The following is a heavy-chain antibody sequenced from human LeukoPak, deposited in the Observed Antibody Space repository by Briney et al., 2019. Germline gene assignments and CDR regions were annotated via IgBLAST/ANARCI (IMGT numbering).Heavy chain of an antibody. V-gene: IGHV3-64D*09. CDR3: VRGYSFGPYGMDV. J-gene: IGHJ6*02. D-gene: IGHD2-15*01. CDR2: ISDSGGST. Sequence: GGSLRLSCSASGFPFSSYAMHWVRQAPGNGLEYVSAISDSGGSTYYADSGKGRFTTSRDNPKNTLYLQMSSLRAEDTAVYFCVRGYSFGPYGMDVWGQGTTVTVSS. CDR1: GFPFSSYA.